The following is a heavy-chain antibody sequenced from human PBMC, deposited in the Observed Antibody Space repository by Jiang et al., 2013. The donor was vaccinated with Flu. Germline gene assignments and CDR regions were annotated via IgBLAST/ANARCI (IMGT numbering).Heavy chain of an antibody. CDR1: GYTFTNYA. J-gene: IGHJ4*02. Sequence: QSGSELKKPGASVTVSCEASGYTFTNYAVVWVRQAPGQGLEWMGWINTNTGKPTYAQDFTGRFVFSLDTSVSTAYLQISSLKAEDTAAYFCARAHRGCPDTTCYTDFDYWGQGTLVTVSS. CDR2: INTNTGKP. D-gene: IGHD2-2*02. CDR3: ARAHRGCPDTTCYTDFDY. V-gene: IGHV7-4-1*02.